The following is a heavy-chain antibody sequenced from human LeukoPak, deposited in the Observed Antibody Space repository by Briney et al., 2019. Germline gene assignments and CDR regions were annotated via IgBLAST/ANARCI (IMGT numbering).Heavy chain of an antibody. CDR3: AKDGSSWSLDY. J-gene: IGHJ4*02. CDR2: ISSGNGYT. D-gene: IGHD6-13*01. CDR1: GDPFTKYA. Sequence: ASVKVSCKTSGDPFTKYALHWVRQAPRHSLEWMGWISSGNGYTEYSQTFQDRVTITSDTSASTAYMELSSLRSEDTAVYYCAKDGSSWSLDYWGQGTLVTVSS. V-gene: IGHV1-3*01.